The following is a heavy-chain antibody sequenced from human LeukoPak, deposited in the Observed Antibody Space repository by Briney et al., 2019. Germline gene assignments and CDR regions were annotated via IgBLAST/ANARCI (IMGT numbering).Heavy chain of an antibody. V-gene: IGHV3-30*04. Sequence: GGSLRLSCAASGFTFNSYAMHWVRQAPGKGLEWVAVISYDGSNKYYADSVKGRFTISRDNSKNTLYLQMNSLRAEDTAVYYCARDRDSGTGSLDYWGQGTLVTVSS. D-gene: IGHD3-10*01. CDR2: ISYDGSNK. CDR1: GFTFNSYA. J-gene: IGHJ4*02. CDR3: ARDRDSGTGSLDY.